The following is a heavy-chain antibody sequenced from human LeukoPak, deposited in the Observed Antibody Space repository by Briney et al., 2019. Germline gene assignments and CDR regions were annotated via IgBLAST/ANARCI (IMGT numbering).Heavy chain of an antibody. CDR1: GGSFSSSDYY. CDR2: IYYSGTT. D-gene: IGHD1-14*01. V-gene: IGHV4-39*01. Sequence: KPSETLSLTCTVSGGSFSSSDYYWGWIAQPPGKGLEWIGSIYYSGTTYYNPSLKSRVTISVDTSKKQFSLKLRSVTAADTAVYYCARHEWGITNAFDIWGQGTMVTVSS. J-gene: IGHJ3*02. CDR3: ARHEWGITNAFDI.